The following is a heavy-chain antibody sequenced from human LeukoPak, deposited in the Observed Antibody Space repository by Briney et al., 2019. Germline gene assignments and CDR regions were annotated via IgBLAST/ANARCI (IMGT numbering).Heavy chain of an antibody. V-gene: IGHV4-34*01. J-gene: IGHJ5*02. CDR2: INHSGST. Sequence: SETLSLTCAVYGGSFSGYYWSWIRQPPGKGLEWIGEINHSGSTNYNPSLKSRVTISVDTSKNQFSLKLSSVTAADTAVYYCARHVLLWFGELFLSSCGGLDPWGQGTLVTVSS. CDR3: ARHVLLWFGELFLSSCGGLDP. CDR1: GGSFSGYY. D-gene: IGHD3-10*01.